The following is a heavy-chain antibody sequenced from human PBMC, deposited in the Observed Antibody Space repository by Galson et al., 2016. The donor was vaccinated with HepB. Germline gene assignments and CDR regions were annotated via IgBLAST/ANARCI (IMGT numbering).Heavy chain of an antibody. Sequence: SETLSLTCIVSGGSISSDYYWGWIRQPPGRGLEWIGSIYSSDDTYYNPSLKSRVTISVDTSKNQFSLRLNSVTAADTGVYYCATGIVVAGIYYYYYMDVWGKGTTVTVSS. CDR3: ATGIVVAGIYYYYYMDV. V-gene: IGHV4-39*01. CDR1: GGSISSDYY. CDR2: IYSSDDT. D-gene: IGHD6-19*01. J-gene: IGHJ6*03.